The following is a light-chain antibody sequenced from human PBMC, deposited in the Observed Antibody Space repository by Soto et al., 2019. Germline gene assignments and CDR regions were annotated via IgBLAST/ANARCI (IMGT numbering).Light chain of an antibody. J-gene: IGLJ1*01. Sequence: QSVLTQPASVSGSPGQSITISRTGTSSDIGGHHFVSWYQQQSGKAPKLVIYEVTDRPSGVSDRFSGSKSGNTASLTISGLQPEDEADYYCSSYTSSSLYVLGTGTKVTVL. V-gene: IGLV2-14*01. CDR1: SSDIGGHHF. CDR2: EVT. CDR3: SSYTSSSLYV.